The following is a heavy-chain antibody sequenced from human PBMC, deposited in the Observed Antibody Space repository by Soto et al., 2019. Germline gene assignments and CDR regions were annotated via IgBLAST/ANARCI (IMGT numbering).Heavy chain of an antibody. CDR2: ISPDNGNT. V-gene: IGHV1-18*01. CDR3: ARRIAVAGTGRRTGTFDI. Sequence: GASVKVSCKASGYTFTRSGISWVRQAPGQGLECMGWISPDNGNTNYAQNLQGRVTMTTDTSTSTAYMEVRSLRSDDTAMYYCARRIAVAGTGRRTGTFDIWGQGTMVTVSS. D-gene: IGHD6-19*01. J-gene: IGHJ3*02. CDR1: GYTFTRSG.